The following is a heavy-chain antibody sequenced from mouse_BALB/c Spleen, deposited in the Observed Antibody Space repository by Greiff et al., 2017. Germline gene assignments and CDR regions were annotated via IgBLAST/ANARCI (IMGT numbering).Heavy chain of an antibody. CDR1: GFTFSSFG. CDR3: ARSEYLYAMDY. Sequence: EVMLVESGGGLVQPGGSRKLSCAASGFTFSSFGMHWVRQAPEKGLEWVAYISSGSSTIYYADTVKGRFTISRDNPKNTLFLQMTSLRSEDTAMYYCARSEYLYAMDYWGQGTSVTVSS. CDR2: ISSGSSTI. D-gene: IGHD2-10*02. V-gene: IGHV5-17*02. J-gene: IGHJ4*01.